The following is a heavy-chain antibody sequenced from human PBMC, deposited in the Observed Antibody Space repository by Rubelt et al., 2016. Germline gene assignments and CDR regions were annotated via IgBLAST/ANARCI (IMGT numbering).Heavy chain of an antibody. Sequence: GGGLVQPGGSLRLSCAASGFTFSSYAMSWVRQAPGKGLEWVSAISGSGGSTYYADSVKGRFTISRDNSKNTLYLQMDSLRAEDTALYFCAKLRVVEASKGWFDPWGQGTLVTVSS. CDR1: GFTFSSYA. J-gene: IGHJ5*02. CDR2: ISGSGGST. CDR3: AKLRVVEASKGWFDP. V-gene: IGHV3-23*01. D-gene: IGHD2-15*01.